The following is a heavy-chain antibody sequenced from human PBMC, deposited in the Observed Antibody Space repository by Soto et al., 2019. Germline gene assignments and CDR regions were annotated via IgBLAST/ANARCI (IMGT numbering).Heavy chain of an antibody. Sequence: QVQLVESGGGVVQPGRSLRLSCAASGFTFSSYAMHWVRQAPGKGLEWVAVISYDGSNKYYADSVKGRFTISRDNSKKTLCLQMNRLGAEERAGYYCGIPRRAGNCESSGYRNSGPGPLVTVSS. D-gene: IGHD3-22*01. CDR3: GIPRRAGNCESSGYRN. V-gene: IGHV3-30-3*01. CDR2: ISYDGSNK. CDR1: GFTFSSYA. J-gene: IGHJ4*02.